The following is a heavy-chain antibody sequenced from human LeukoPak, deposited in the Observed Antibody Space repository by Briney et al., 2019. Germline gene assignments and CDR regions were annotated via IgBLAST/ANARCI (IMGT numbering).Heavy chain of an antibody. J-gene: IGHJ4*02. V-gene: IGHV1-18*01. CDR1: GYTFTSFG. D-gene: IGHD3-22*01. CDR3: ARDLSGYGRFDY. CDR2: ISSYNGNT. Sequence: SVKISCKASGYTFTSFGISWVRQAPGQGLEWIGWISSYNGNTNYAQKLQGRVTITTDTSTRTAYMELRSLRSDDTAVYYCARDLSGYGRFDYWGQGTLVTVSS.